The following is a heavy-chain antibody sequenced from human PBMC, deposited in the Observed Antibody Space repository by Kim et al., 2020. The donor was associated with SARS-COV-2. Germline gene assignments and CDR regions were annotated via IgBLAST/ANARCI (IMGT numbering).Heavy chain of an antibody. J-gene: IGHJ6*03. CDR1: GGSFSGYY. V-gene: IGHV4-34*01. D-gene: IGHD3-10*01. Sequence: SETLSLTCAVYGGSFSGYYWSWIRQPPGKGLEWIGEINHSGSTNYNPSLKSRVTISVDTSKNQFSLKLSSVTAADTAVYYCARGLNYYGSGGNGYYYYYMDVWGKGTTVTVSS. CDR2: INHSGST. CDR3: ARGLNYYGSGGNGYYYYYMDV.